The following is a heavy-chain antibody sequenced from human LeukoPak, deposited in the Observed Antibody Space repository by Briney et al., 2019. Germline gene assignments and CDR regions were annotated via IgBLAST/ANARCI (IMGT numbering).Heavy chain of an antibody. CDR3: AREGQQLGFDY. CDR2: IYSGGRT. V-gene: IGHV3-53*01. D-gene: IGHD6-13*01. J-gene: IGHJ4*02. CDR1: GFTVSSNY. Sequence: GGSLRLSCAASGFTVSSNYMSWVRQAPGKGLEWVSVIYSGGRTYYADSVKGRFTISRDNSKNTLYLQMNSLRAEDTAVYYCAREGQQLGFDYWGQGTLVTVSS.